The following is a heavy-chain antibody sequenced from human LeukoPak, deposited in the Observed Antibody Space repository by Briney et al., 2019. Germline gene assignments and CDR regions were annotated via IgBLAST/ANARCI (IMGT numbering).Heavy chain of an antibody. D-gene: IGHD6-19*01. CDR1: GYSISSGYY. Sequence: SETLSLTCSVSGYSISSGYYWSWIRQPPGKGLEWIGHMHYSGSTNYNPSLKSRITISVDTSKNQFSLKLSSVTAADTAVYYCAAGQQWLVYDYWGQGTLVTVSS. V-gene: IGHV4-59*01. J-gene: IGHJ4*02. CDR2: MHYSGST. CDR3: AAGQQWLVYDY.